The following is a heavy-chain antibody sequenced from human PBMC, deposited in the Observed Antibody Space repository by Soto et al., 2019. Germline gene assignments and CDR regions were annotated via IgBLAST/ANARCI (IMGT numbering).Heavy chain of an antibody. CDR3: TRIVVSDYYYYGMDV. D-gene: IGHD3-22*01. CDR1: GFTFSGSA. CDR2: IRSKANSYAT. Sequence: GGSLRLSCAASGFTFSGSAMHWVRQASGKGLEWVGRIRSKANSYATAYAASVKGRFTISRDDSKNTAYLQMNSLKTEDTAVYYCTRIVVSDYYYYGMDVWGQGTTVTV. V-gene: IGHV3-73*01. J-gene: IGHJ6*02.